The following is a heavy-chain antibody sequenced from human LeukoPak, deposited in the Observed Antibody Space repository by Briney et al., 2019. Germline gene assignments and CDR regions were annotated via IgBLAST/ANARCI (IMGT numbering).Heavy chain of an antibody. Sequence: SETLSLTCTVSGGSISSGSYYWSWIRQPAGKGLEWIGRIYTSGSTNYNPSLKSRVTISVDTSKNQFSLKLSSVTAADTAVYYCARGHEYYYGSGSYYNVYYFGYWGQGTLVTVSS. CDR1: GGSISSGSYY. J-gene: IGHJ4*02. V-gene: IGHV4-61*02. CDR3: ARGHEYYYGSGSYYNVYYFGY. CDR2: IYTSGST. D-gene: IGHD3-10*01.